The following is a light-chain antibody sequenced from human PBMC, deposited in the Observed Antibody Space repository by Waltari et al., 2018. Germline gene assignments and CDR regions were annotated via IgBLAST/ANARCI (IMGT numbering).Light chain of an antibody. Sequence: HLVLTNSPSASASRGPSVKLPCTRTRGHSSYPFAGHQQQPEKGPRYLMKLNSDGSHYKADGIPDRFSGSSSGAERYLTISSLQSEDEADYYCQTWGPGIRVFGTGTKVSLL. J-gene: IGLJ1*01. V-gene: IGLV4-69*01. CDR3: QTWGPGIRV. CDR2: LNSDGSH. CDR1: RGHSSYP.